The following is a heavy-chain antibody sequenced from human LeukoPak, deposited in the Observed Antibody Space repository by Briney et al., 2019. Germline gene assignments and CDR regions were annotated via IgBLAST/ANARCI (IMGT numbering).Heavy chain of an antibody. D-gene: IGHD2-21*02. V-gene: IGHV3-64D*06. CDR2: ISKNGGNA. CDR3: VKDLSDRDVDY. J-gene: IGHJ4*02. Sequence: GGSLRPSCLGPGFTFSGYGMNWVGQAPGRGLEYVSAISKNGGNAYYVDSVKGRFTISRDNSKNTLYLQMNSLRVEDTAVYFCVKDLSDRDVDYWGQGTLVTVSS. CDR1: GFTFSGYG.